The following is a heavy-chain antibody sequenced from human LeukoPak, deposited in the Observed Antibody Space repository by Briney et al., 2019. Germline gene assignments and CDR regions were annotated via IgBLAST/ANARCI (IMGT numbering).Heavy chain of an antibody. CDR3: ARGRIGSSWYGGYNWFDP. CDR2: MNPNSGNT. D-gene: IGHD6-13*01. Sequence: ASVKVSCKASGYTFTSYDINWVRQATGQGLEWMGWMNPNSGNTGYAQKFQGRVTMTRNTSISTAYMELSSLRSEDTAVYYCARGRIGSSWYGGYNWFDPWGQGTLVTVSS. CDR1: GYTFTSYD. V-gene: IGHV1-8*01. J-gene: IGHJ5*02.